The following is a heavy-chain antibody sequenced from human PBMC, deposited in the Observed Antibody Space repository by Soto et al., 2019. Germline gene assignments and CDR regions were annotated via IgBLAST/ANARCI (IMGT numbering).Heavy chain of an antibody. CDR3: TSVTISRGATGCFIKE. J-gene: IGHJ4*02. V-gene: IGHV3-7*03. Sequence: EVQLVESGGDLVQPGGSLRLSCAASGFIFTNYWMSWVRQAPGKGLEWVANVKQDGSVKRYVDSVKGRFTISRDNAKHSVLLKMNRLRVDHTAVYYFTSVTISRGATGCFIKEWGQGNLVTVSS. CDR2: VKQDGSVK. CDR1: GFIFTNYW. D-gene: IGHD3-10*01.